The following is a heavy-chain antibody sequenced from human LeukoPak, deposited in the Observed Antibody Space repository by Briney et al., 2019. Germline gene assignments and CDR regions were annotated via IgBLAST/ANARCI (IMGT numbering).Heavy chain of an antibody. CDR2: IYPDDSDT. CDR1: GYSFASYW. CDR3: ARRLDGDPGDY. V-gene: IGHV5-51*01. J-gene: IGHJ4*02. Sequence: GESLKISCEASGYSFASYWIGWVRQTPGKGLEWMGLIYPDDSDTRYSPSFQGQVTISADKSTSTAYLQWSSLKASDTAMYYCARRLDGDPGDYWGQGTLVTVSS. D-gene: IGHD4-17*01.